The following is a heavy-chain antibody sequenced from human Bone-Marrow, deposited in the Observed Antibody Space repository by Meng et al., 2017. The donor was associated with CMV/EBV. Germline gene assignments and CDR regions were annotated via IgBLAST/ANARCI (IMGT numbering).Heavy chain of an antibody. CDR1: GYTFTSYA. CDR3: AAEYSSGYN. Sequence: ASVKVSCKASGYTFTSYAMHWVRQAPGQRLEWMGWSNAGNGNTKYSQEFQGRVTITTDESTSTAYMELSSLRSEDTAVYYCAAEYSSGYNWGQGTLVTVSS. CDR2: SNAGNGNT. D-gene: IGHD6-19*01. V-gene: IGHV1-3*02. J-gene: IGHJ4*02.